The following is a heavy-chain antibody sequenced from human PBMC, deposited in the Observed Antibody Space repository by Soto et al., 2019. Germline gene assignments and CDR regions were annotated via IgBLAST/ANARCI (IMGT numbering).Heavy chain of an antibody. Sequence: QVQLVESGGGVVQPGRSLRLSCAASGFTFSSYAMHWVRQAPGKGLEWVAVISYDGSNKYYADSVKGRFTISRDNSKNTLYLHMNSLRAEDTAVYYCAREGVAGPSVFDYWGQGTLVTVSS. CDR3: AREGVAGPSVFDY. CDR1: GFTFSSYA. V-gene: IGHV3-30-3*01. J-gene: IGHJ4*02. CDR2: ISYDGSNK. D-gene: IGHD6-19*01.